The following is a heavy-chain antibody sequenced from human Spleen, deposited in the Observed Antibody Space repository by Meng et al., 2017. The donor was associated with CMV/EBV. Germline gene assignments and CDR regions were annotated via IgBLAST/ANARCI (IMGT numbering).Heavy chain of an antibody. J-gene: IGHJ4*02. V-gene: IGHV3-13*01. Sequence: GESLKISCAASGFPFSDYDMHWVRQAAGERLEWVSAIGTLADTFYPGSVKGRFTISRDNAKNSLYLQMNSLRAEDTAVYYCARARVGISSGPDSWGQGTLVTVSS. D-gene: IGHD3-10*01. CDR2: IGTLADT. CDR1: GFPFSDYD. CDR3: ARARVGISSGPDS.